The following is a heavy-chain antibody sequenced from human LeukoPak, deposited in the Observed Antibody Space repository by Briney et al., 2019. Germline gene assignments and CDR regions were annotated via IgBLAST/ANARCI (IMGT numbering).Heavy chain of an antibody. CDR1: GYTFSGYY. J-gene: IGHJ6*02. Sequence: ASVKVSCKAPGYTFSGYYMHWVRQAPGQGLEWMGWINPNSGGTNYAQKFQGWVTMTRDTSISTAYMELSRLRSDDTAVYYCARDPRLGYCSGGSCYYYYGMDVWGQGTTVTVSS. CDR2: INPNSGGT. CDR3: ARDPRLGYCSGGSCYYYYGMDV. V-gene: IGHV1-2*04. D-gene: IGHD2-15*01.